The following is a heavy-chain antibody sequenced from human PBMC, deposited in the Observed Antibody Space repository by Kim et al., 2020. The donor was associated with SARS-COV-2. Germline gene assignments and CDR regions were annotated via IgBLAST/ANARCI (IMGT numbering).Heavy chain of an antibody. CDR1: GFTFNSYD. Sequence: GGSLRLSCAASGFTFNSYDLNWVRRAPGKGLEWISYISYDGSTIYYADSVRGRFTLSRDNAKSSLSLQMNNLRAEDTAVYYCARDYYGRYGGFFDYWGQG. J-gene: IGHJ4*02. CDR3: ARDYYGRYGGFFDY. V-gene: IGHV3-48*03. D-gene: IGHD3-22*01. CDR2: ISYDGSTI.